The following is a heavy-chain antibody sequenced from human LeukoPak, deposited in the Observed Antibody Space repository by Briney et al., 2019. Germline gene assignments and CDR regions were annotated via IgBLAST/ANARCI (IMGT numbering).Heavy chain of an antibody. Sequence: GGSLRLSCAASGFTFSCYGMHWVRQAPGKGLEWVAVISYDGSNKYYEDSVKGRFTISRDNSKNTLYLQMNSLRAEDTAVYYCAKGEKTRPFGGVIDYWGQGTLVTVSS. V-gene: IGHV3-30*18. D-gene: IGHD3-16*02. CDR3: AKGEKTRPFGGVIDY. J-gene: IGHJ4*02. CDR1: GFTFSCYG. CDR2: ISYDGSNK.